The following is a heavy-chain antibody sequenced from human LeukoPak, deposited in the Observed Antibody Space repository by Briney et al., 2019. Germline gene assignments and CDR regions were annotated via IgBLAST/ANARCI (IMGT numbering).Heavy chain of an antibody. D-gene: IGHD5-18*01. V-gene: IGHV3-21*01. Sequence: PGGSLRLSCAASGFTFSSYSMNWVRQAPGKGLEWVSSISSSSSYIYYADSVKGRFTISRDNAKNSLYLQMNSLRAEDTAVYYCARDAAWIQLWLARPYYFDYWGQGTLVTVSS. CDR1: GFTFSSYS. CDR2: ISSSSSYI. CDR3: ARDAAWIQLWLARPYYFDY. J-gene: IGHJ4*02.